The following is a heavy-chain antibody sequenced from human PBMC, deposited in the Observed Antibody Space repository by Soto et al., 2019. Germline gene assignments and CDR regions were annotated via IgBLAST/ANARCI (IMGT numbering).Heavy chain of an antibody. CDR2: LIHGGST. D-gene: IGHD3-10*02. Sequence: KPSETLSLTCAIYNSSLGAFHWTWIRQPPGKGLEWIGELIHGGSTNYNPSLKSRVTFSLDTSKSQFSLHVMSVTAADTAVYYCARSPLSYDYVRQTWREVGDSFDVWGRGTSVTVSS. CDR1: NSSLGAFH. V-gene: IGHV4-34*12. CDR3: ARSPLSYDYVRQTWREVGDSFDV. J-gene: IGHJ3*01.